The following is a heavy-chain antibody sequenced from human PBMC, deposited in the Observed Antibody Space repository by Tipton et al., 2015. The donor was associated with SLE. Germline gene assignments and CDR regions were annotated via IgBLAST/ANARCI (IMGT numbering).Heavy chain of an antibody. CDR3: AKGGGYSTSYGHYDY. J-gene: IGHJ4*02. Sequence: SLRLSCAASGFTFNTHGMSWLRQAPGKGLEWVSDLRSSGVSTYYADSVKGRFTISRDNSKNTLYLQMNSLRVEDTAVFYCAKGGGYSTSYGHYDYWGQGTLVTVSS. D-gene: IGHD2-8*01. CDR2: LRSSGVST. CDR1: GFTFNTHG. V-gene: IGHV3-23*01.